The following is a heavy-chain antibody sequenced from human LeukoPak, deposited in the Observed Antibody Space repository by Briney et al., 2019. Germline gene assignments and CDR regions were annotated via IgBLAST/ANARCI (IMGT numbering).Heavy chain of an antibody. J-gene: IGHJ6*03. V-gene: IGHV3-33*06. D-gene: IGHD1-7*01. Sequence: QSGGSLRLSCAASGFTFSRYGMQWVRQAPGKGLEWAAVIWYDESHDFYADSVKGRFTISRDNSKNMLYLQMNGLRAEDTAVYYCAKSFLELEAFESYMVVWGKGTTVTVSS. CDR3: AKSFLELEAFESYMVV. CDR1: GFTFSRYG. CDR2: IWYDESHD.